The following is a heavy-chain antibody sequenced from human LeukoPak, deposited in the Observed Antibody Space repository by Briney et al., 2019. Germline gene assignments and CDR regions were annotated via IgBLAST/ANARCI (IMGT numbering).Heavy chain of an antibody. CDR1: GFTFSTYA. CDR2: LSYDGSNQ. V-gene: IGHV3-30-3*02. J-gene: IGHJ4*02. D-gene: IGHD3-22*01. CDR3: AKPVVVVIQSAIDH. Sequence: PGGSPRLSCAASGFTFSTYAVHWVRQAPGKGLEWVAILSYDGSNQYYADSVKGRFTISRDNSKNTLYLQMNSLRAEDTAVYYCAKPVVVVIQSAIDHWGQGTLVTVSS.